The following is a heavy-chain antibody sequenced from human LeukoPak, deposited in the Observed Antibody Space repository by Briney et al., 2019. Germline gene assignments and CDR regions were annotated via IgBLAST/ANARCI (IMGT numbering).Heavy chain of an antibody. D-gene: IGHD6-19*01. Sequence: GGSLRLSCAASGFTFSSYAMHWVRQAPGKELEWVAVISYDGSNKYYADSVKGRFTISRDNSKNTLYLQMNSLRAEDTAVYYCARTVAGTEGYFDYWGQGTLVTVSS. CDR1: GFTFSSYA. V-gene: IGHV3-30-3*01. CDR2: ISYDGSNK. J-gene: IGHJ4*02. CDR3: ARTVAGTEGYFDY.